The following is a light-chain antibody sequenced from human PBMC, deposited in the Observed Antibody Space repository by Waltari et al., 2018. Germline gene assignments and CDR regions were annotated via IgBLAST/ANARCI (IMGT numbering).Light chain of an antibody. CDR3: QQYDGSSVT. V-gene: IGKV3-20*01. Sequence: EIALTQSPGTLSLSPRETATLSCRASQTISGSCLTWYQRKPGQAPRLLIYGASSRATGIPVRFSGSGSGTDFTLTISRLEPEDSAVYYCQQYDGSSVTFGGGTKVEIK. CDR2: GAS. J-gene: IGKJ4*01. CDR1: QTISGSC.